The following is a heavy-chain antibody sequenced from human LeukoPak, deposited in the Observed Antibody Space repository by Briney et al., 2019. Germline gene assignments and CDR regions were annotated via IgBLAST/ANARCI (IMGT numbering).Heavy chain of an antibody. Sequence: PSETLSLTCTVSGGSISSNNYYWGWIRQPPGKGLEWIGSIYYSGSTYYNPSLKSRVTISVDTSKNHFSLKLSSVTAADTAVYYCARNRDGYNSFDYWGQGTLVTVSS. CDR3: ARNRDGYNSFDY. J-gene: IGHJ4*02. CDR2: IYYSGST. CDR1: GGSISSNNYY. D-gene: IGHD5-24*01. V-gene: IGHV4-39*02.